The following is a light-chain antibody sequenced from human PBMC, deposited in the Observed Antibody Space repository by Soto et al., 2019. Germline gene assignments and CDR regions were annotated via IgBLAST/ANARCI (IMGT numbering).Light chain of an antibody. J-gene: IGKJ1*01. Sequence: EIVLTQSPGTLSLSPGQRATLSCRASQSASSDFFAWYQQKPGQPPRLLIYGASTRATGIPDRFSGSGSGTDFTLIICRLEPEDIGMYYCQQYGSSPWTFGQGTKVEIK. V-gene: IGKV3-20*01. CDR1: QSASSDF. CDR2: GAS. CDR3: QQYGSSPWT.